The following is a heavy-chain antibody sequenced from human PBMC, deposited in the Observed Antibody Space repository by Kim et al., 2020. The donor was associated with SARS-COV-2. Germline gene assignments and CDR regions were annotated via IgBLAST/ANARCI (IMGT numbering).Heavy chain of an antibody. V-gene: IGHV1-69*04. CDR1: GGTFSSYA. D-gene: IGHD2-2*01. J-gene: IGHJ5*02. CDR2: IIPILGIA. Sequence: SVKVSCKASGGTFSSYAISWVRQAPGQGLEWMGRIIPILGIANYAQKFQGRVTITADKSTSTAYMELSSLRSEDTAVYYCASSPEVRAFNWFDPWGQGTLVTVSS. CDR3: ASSPEVRAFNWFDP.